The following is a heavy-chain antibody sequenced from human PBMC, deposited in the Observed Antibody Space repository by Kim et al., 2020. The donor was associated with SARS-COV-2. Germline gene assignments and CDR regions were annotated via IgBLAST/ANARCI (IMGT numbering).Heavy chain of an antibody. D-gene: IGHD5-18*01. CDR1: GFTFSSYA. CDR3: AKDRTWIQLNDAFDI. Sequence: GVSLRLSCAASGFTFSSYAMSWVRQAPGKGLEWVSAISGSGGSTYYADSVKGRFTISRDNSKNTLYLQMNSLRAEDTAVYYCAKDRTWIQLNDAFDIWGQGTMVTVSS. V-gene: IGHV3-23*01. J-gene: IGHJ3*02. CDR2: ISGSGGST.